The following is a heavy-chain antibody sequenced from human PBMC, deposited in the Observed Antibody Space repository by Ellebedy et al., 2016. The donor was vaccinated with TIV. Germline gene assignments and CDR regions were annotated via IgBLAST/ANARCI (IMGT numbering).Heavy chain of an antibody. CDR3: ASDGSYGDYRSPTHAFVM. CDR2: INQDGREK. CDR1: GFSFRSYW. D-gene: IGHD4-17*01. J-gene: IGHJ3*02. Sequence: GGSLRLSCVASGFSFRSYWMTWVRQAPGKGLEWVANINQDGREKYYVDSVKGRFTISRDNAQTSLYLQVNSLGADDTAMYFCASDGSYGDYRSPTHAFVMWGQGTMVSVSS. V-gene: IGHV3-7*01.